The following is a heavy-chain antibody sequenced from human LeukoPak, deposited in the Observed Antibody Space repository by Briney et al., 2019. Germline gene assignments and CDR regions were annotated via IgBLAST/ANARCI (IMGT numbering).Heavy chain of an antibody. CDR3: TTAYGSSMSSYYYYGMDV. V-gene: IGHV3-15*07. Sequence: GGSLRLSCAASGFTFSNAWMNWVRQAPGKGLEWVGRIKSKAYGGTIDYAAPVKGRYTISRDDSKNTLYLQMNSLKTEDTAVYHCTTAYGSSMSSYYYYGMDVWGQGTTVTVSS. CDR1: GFTFSNAW. D-gene: IGHD6-13*01. J-gene: IGHJ6*02. CDR2: IKSKAYGGTI.